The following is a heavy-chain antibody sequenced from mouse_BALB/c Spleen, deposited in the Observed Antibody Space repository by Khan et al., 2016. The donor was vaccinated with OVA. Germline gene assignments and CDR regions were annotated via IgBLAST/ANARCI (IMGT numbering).Heavy chain of an antibody. D-gene: IGHD2-3*01. J-gene: IGHJ2*01. V-gene: IGHV1-37*01. CDR1: GYSFTGYF. CDR2: INPYNGDT. Sequence: VQLKQSGPKLVKPGTSVKISCKASGYSFTGYFMNWVKQSHGKSLEWIGRINPYNGDTFYNQKFKGKATLTVDKSSSTAHMELLSLTSEDSAVYYCGRGDGYYGYYFDYWGQGTTLTVSS. CDR3: GRGDGYYGYYFDY.